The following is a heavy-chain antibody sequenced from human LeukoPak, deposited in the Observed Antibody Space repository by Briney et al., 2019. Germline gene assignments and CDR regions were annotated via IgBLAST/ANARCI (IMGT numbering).Heavy chain of an antibody. CDR2: ISYGGSYK. Sequence: GGSLRLSCAASGFSFSAYGMHWVRQAPGKGLEWVALISYGGSYKNYPDSVKGRFTISRDNSKNTLYLQMTSLRLHDTAVYNCAKALEYYYYFGMDVWGQGTTVIVSS. CDR3: AKALEYYYYFGMDV. CDR1: GFSFSAYG. D-gene: IGHD1-1*01. V-gene: IGHV3-30*18. J-gene: IGHJ6*02.